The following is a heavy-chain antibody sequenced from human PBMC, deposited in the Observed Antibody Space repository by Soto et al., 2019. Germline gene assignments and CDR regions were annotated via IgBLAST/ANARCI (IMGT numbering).Heavy chain of an antibody. CDR3: ARDPITGTTGSRLDY. J-gene: IGHJ4*02. CDR2: ISWNSGSI. V-gene: IGHV3-9*01. CDR1: GFTFDDYA. D-gene: IGHD1-7*01. Sequence: QPGGSLRLSCAASGFTFDDYAMHWVRQAPGKGLEWVSGISWNSGSIGYADSVKGRFTISRDNAKNSLYLQMNSLRAEDTAVYYCARDPITGTTGSRLDYWGQGTLVTVSS.